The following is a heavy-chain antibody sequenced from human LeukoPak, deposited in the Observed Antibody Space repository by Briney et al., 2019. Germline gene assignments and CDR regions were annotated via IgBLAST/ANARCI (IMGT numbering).Heavy chain of an antibody. Sequence: ASVKVSCTASGYTFTSYYMHWVRQAPGQGLEWMGIINPSGGSTSYAQKFQGRVTMTRDTSTSTVYMELSSLRSEDTAVYYCAREGYGDYGLSAFDIWGQGTMVTVSS. J-gene: IGHJ3*02. CDR2: INPSGGST. V-gene: IGHV1-46*01. CDR3: AREGYGDYGLSAFDI. D-gene: IGHD4-17*01. CDR1: GYTFTSYY.